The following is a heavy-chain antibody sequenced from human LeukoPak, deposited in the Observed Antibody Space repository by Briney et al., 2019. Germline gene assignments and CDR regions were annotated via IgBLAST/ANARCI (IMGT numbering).Heavy chain of an antibody. Sequence: ASVKVSCKASGYTFISYGISWVRQAPGQGLEWMGWISTYNGNTNYAQKFQGRVTITADKSTSTAYMELSSLRSEDTAVYYCARGRGYCSSTSCFLSGDYWGQGTLVTVSS. CDR2: ISTYNGNT. CDR1: GYTFISYG. V-gene: IGHV1-18*01. D-gene: IGHD2-2*01. J-gene: IGHJ4*02. CDR3: ARGRGYCSSTSCFLSGDY.